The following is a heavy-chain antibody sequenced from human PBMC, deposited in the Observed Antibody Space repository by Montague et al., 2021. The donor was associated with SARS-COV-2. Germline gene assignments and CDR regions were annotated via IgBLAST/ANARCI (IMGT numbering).Heavy chain of an antibody. V-gene: IGHV4-59*11. D-gene: IGHD2-8*01. CDR3: ARSQWHIWYFDL. J-gene: IGHJ2*01. Sequence: SETLSLTCTVSGGSINHYWSWIRQPPGKGLEWIGYIYYDGSSNYNPSLRSRVTISMQTSRNQVSLRLSSVTAADTALYYCARSQWHIWYFDLWGRGTLVTVSS. CDR1: GGSINHY. CDR2: IYYDGSS.